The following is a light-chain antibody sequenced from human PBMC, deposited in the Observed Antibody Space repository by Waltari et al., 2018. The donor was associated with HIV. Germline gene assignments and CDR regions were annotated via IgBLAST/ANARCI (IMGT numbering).Light chain of an antibody. CDR2: EVT. Sequence: QSALTQPAPVSGSPGRPTPTPCPGTSSNVGSVDLVSWYQQHPGEAPKLIIYEVTKRPSGVSNRFSGSKSGNTASLTISGLQAEDEADYYCCSCPRSGIRYVFGTGTKVTVL. CDR3: CSCPRSGIRYV. J-gene: IGLJ1*01. V-gene: IGLV2-23*02. CDR1: SSNVGSVDL.